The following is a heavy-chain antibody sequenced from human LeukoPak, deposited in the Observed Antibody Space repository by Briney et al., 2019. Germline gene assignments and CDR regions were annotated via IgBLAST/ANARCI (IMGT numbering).Heavy chain of an antibody. V-gene: IGHV3-23*01. D-gene: IGHD5-12*01. CDR1: GFTLSSYA. CDR2: ISATDGST. Sequence: GGSLRLPCTVSGFTLSSYAMSWVRQVPGKGLEWVSSISATDGSTYYADSVKGRFTIFRDSSYNTLYLQMNSLRAEDTAIFYCAKDVMATITSGGFYFDSWGQGTLVTVSS. J-gene: IGHJ4*02. CDR3: AKDVMATITSGGFYFDS.